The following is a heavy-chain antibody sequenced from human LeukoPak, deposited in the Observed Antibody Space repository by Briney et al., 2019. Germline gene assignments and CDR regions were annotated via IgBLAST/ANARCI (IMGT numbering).Heavy chain of an antibody. CDR2: IKQDGSEK. CDR1: GFTFSNYW. Sequence: GGSLRLSCAASGFTFSNYWMNWVRQAPGKGLEWVANIKQDGSEKYYVDSVKGRFTISRDNAKNSLYLQMNSLRAEDTAVYYCARPKSARSSHWYFELWGRGTLVTVSS. J-gene: IGHJ2*01. V-gene: IGHV3-7*05. CDR3: ARPKSARSSHWYFEL.